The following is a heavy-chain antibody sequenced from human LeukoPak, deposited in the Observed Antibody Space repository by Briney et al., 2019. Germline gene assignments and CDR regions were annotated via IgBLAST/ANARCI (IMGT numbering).Heavy chain of an antibody. J-gene: IGHJ4*02. V-gene: IGHV3-15*01. CDR1: GFTFTNAW. CDR2: IKSKTDGGTI. CDR3: STGYYYDSSGFVDY. Sequence: GGSLRLSCAASGFTFTNAWMNWVRQAPGKGLEWVGRIKSKTDGGTIDYAAPVKGRFTISRDDSKNTLYLQMSSLKTEDTAFYYCSTGYYYDSSGFVDYWGQGTLVTVSS. D-gene: IGHD3-22*01.